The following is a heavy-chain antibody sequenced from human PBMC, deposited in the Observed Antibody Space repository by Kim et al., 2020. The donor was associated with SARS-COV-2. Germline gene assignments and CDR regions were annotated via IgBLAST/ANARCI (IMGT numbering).Heavy chain of an antibody. CDR1: GFTFSSYA. Sequence: GGSLRLSCAASGFTFSSYAMHWVRQAPGKGLEWVAVISYDGSNKYYADSVKGRFTISRDNSKNTLYLQMNSLRAEDTAVYYCARGTVVGGYYYYGMDVWGQGTTVTVSS. J-gene: IGHJ6*02. CDR3: ARGTVVGGYYYYGMDV. V-gene: IGHV3-30-3*01. D-gene: IGHD2-21*01. CDR2: ISYDGSNK.